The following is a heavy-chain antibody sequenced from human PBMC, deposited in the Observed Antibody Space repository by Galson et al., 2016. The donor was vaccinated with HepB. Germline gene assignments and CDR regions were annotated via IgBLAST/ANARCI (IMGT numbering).Heavy chain of an antibody. CDR3: ARNRDFGMDV. CDR2: IYQHGGA. J-gene: IGHJ6*02. CDR1: GDSVNSQTW. Sequence: SETLSLTCAVSGDSVNSQTWWSWVRQPPGKGLEWIGEIYQHGGANYNSSLRGRVTLSVDKSKNQISLEVTSVTAADAAVYYGARNRDFGMDVWGQGTTVAVSS. D-gene: IGHD2/OR15-2a*01. V-gene: IGHV4-4*02.